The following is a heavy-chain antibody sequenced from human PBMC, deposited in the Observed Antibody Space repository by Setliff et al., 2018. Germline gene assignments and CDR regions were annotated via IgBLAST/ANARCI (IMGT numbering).Heavy chain of an antibody. D-gene: IGHD4-17*01. CDR1: GGSMRSISYY. J-gene: IGHJ4*02. V-gene: IGHV4-39*07. CDR2: VYYSGTA. CDR3: AATGEYGDYDY. Sequence: PSETLSLTCTVSGGSMRSISYYWGWVRQPPGKGLEWIGYVYYSGTAYYNPSLKSRVTISVDASKKQFFLRLTSVIAADTAVYYCAATGEYGDYDYWGQGTLVTAPQ.